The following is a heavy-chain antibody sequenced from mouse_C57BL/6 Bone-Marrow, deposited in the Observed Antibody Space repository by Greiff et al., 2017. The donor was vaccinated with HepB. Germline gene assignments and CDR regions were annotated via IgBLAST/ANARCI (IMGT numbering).Heavy chain of an antibody. Sequence: EVKVVESGGGLVQPGGSMKLSCVASGFTFSNYWMNWVRQSPEKGLEWVAQIRLKSDNYATHYAESVKGRFTISRDDSKSSVYLQMNNLRAEDTGIYYCTAPIYYGSSPYAMDYWGQGTSVTVSS. CDR1: GFTFSNYW. D-gene: IGHD1-1*01. J-gene: IGHJ4*01. V-gene: IGHV6-3*01. CDR2: IRLKSDNYAT. CDR3: TAPIYYGSSPYAMDY.